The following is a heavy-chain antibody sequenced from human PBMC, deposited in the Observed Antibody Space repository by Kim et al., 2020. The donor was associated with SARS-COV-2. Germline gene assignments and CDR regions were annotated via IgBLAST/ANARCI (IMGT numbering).Heavy chain of an antibody. CDR2: T. Sequence: TSYHPSLKSQVTISVGTSKDQFSLKLSSVTAADTAVYYCAKDSSGFDYWGQGTLVTVSS. CDR3: AKDSSGFDY. V-gene: IGHV4-34*13. D-gene: IGHD6-19*01. J-gene: IGHJ4*02.